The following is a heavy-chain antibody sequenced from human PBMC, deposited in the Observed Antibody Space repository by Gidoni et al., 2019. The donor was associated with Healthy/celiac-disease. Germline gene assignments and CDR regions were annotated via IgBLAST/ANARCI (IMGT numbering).Heavy chain of an antibody. CDR2: ISSSSSYI. Sequence: EVQLVESGGGLVTPGGSLRLSCEASGFPFSSYSMNWVRQAPGKGLEWVSSISSSSSYIYYADSVKGRFTISRDNAKNSLYLQMNSLRAEDTAVYYCARDRGEVAGKFFDYWGQGTLVTGLL. V-gene: IGHV3-21*01. CDR1: GFPFSSYS. CDR3: ARDRGEVAGKFFDY. D-gene: IGHD6-19*01. J-gene: IGHJ4*02.